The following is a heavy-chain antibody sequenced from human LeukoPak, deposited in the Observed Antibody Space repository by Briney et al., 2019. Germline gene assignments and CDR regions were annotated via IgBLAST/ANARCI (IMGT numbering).Heavy chain of an antibody. Sequence: SETLSLTCSVSNGSISDYYWSWIRQPPGKGLEWIGYIFYTGVTNYNPSLKSRVTTSLDMSKNQFSLRLRSVTAADTAVYYCAREIMSHCSSTSCPIYYYYYMDVWGKGTTVTVSS. D-gene: IGHD2-2*01. CDR3: AREIMSHCSSTSCPIYYYYYMDV. V-gene: IGHV4-59*13. J-gene: IGHJ6*03. CDR1: NGSISDYY. CDR2: IFYTGVT.